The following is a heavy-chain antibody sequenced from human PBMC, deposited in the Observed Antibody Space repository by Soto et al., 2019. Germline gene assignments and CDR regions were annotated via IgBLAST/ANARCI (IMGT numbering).Heavy chain of an antibody. Sequence: EVQLVESGGGLVQPGGSLRLSCAASGFTFSSYSMNWVRQAPGKGLEWVSSISSSSSYIYYADSVKGRFTISRDNAKNSLYLQMNSLRAEDTAVYYCARGDIVVVVAATYYFDYWGQGTLVTVSS. CDR1: GFTFSSYS. V-gene: IGHV3-21*01. CDR3: ARGDIVVVVAATYYFDY. CDR2: ISSSSSYI. D-gene: IGHD2-15*01. J-gene: IGHJ4*02.